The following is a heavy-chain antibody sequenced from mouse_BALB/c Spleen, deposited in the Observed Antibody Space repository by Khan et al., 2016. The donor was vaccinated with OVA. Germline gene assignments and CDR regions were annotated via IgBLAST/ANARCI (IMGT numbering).Heavy chain of an antibody. V-gene: IGHV1-7*01. Sequence: QVQLQQPGAELAKPGASVKMSCKASGYTFTSYWMHWVKQRPGQVLEWIGYINPSTGYTEYNQKFKDKATLTTDKSSSTAYMQLSSLTSEDSAVYYCAASIHFYYSMDYWGKGTSVTVSS. CDR1: GYTFTSYW. CDR3: AASIHFYYSMDY. J-gene: IGHJ4*01. D-gene: IGHD1-2*01. CDR2: INPSTGYT.